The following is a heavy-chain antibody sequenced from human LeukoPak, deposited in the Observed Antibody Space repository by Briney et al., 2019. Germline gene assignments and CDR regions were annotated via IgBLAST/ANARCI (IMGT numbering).Heavy chain of an antibody. D-gene: IGHD6-19*01. CDR2: ISYDGSNE. CDR3: ARTSRQWLTRHGFDI. J-gene: IGHJ3*02. Sequence: PGRSLRLSCATSGFTFDNYAIHWVRQAPGKGLEWGAVISYDGSNEYYAESVKGRFTISRDSSKNTLYLQMNSLKTEDTAVYYCARTSRQWLTRHGFDIWGQGTMVTVSS. V-gene: IGHV3-30*04. CDR1: GFTFDNYA.